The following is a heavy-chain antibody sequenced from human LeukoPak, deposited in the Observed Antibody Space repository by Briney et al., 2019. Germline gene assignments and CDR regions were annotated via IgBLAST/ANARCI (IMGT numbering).Heavy chain of an antibody. CDR2: ISGSGGSK. J-gene: IGHJ3*01. Sequence: PGGSLRLSCAASGFTFSSYGMSWIRQAPGKGPEWVSVISGSGGSKYYADSVKGRFTISRDNSKNTLYLQMNSLRAEDTAVYYCAKTYDSSAFNAFDFWGQGTMVIVSS. CDR1: GFTFSSYG. V-gene: IGHV3-23*01. CDR3: AKTYDSSAFNAFDF. D-gene: IGHD3-22*01.